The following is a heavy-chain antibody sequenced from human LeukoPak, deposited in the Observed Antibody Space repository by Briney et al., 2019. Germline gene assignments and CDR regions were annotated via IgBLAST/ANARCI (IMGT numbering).Heavy chain of an antibody. CDR3: ARTRVTTTLDY. CDR2: IYYSGST. Sequence: SETLSLTCTVSGGSISSYYWSWIRQPPGKGLEWIGYIYYSGSTNYNPSLKSRVTISVDTSKNQFSLKLSSVTAADTAVYYCARTRVTTTLDYWGQGTLVTVSS. V-gene: IGHV4-59*01. D-gene: IGHD4-17*01. J-gene: IGHJ4*02. CDR1: GGSISSYY.